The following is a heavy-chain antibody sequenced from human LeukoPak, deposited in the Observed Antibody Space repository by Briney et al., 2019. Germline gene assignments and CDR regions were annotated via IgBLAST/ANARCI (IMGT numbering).Heavy chain of an antibody. CDR2: INPNRGDT. CDR1: GYTFTDDY. D-gene: IGHD6-13*01. V-gene: IGHV1-2*02. CDR3: ARCTAAAGTYPLDY. Sequence: ASVKVSCKASGYTFTDDYVHWGRQAPGQGLEWIGWINPNRGDTIFAQKCQGRVTMIKDTSISTADMELSRLTSDDTAVYFCARCTAAAGTYPLDYWGQGTLVTVSS. J-gene: IGHJ4*02.